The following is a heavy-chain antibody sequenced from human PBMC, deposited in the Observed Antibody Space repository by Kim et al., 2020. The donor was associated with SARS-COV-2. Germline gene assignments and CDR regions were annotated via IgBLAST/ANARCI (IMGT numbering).Heavy chain of an antibody. D-gene: IGHD6-19*01. V-gene: IGHV3-30*04. CDR3: AGVSSGWYRGDYYYYGMDV. J-gene: IGHJ6*02. Sequence: GGSLRLSCAASGFTFSSYAMHWVRQAPGKGLEWVAVISYDGSNKYYADSVKGRFTISRDNSKNTLYLQMNSLRAEDTAVYYCAGVSSGWYRGDYYYYGMDVWGQGTTVTVSS. CDR2: ISYDGSNK. CDR1: GFTFSSYA.